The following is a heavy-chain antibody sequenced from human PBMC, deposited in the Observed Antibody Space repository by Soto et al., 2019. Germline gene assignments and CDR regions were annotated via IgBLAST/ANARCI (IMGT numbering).Heavy chain of an antibody. CDR1: GGSFSGYY. CDR2: INHSGRT. J-gene: IGHJ5*02. V-gene: IGHV4-34*01. CDR3: ARLYDSRSGYYAKWFDP. Sequence: PSETLSLTCAVYGGSFSGYYWSWIRQPPGKGLEWIGEINHSGRTNHNPSLKSRVTISVDMSKNQFSLKLSSVTAADTAVYYCARLYDSRSGYYAKWFDPWGQGILVTVSS. D-gene: IGHD3-3*01.